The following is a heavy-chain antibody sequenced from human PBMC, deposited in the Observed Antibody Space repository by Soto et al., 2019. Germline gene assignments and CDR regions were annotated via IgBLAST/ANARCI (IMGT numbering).Heavy chain of an antibody. Sequence: SVKVSCKASGGTFSSYAISWVRQAPGQGLEWMGGIIPIFGTANYAQKFQGRVTITADESTSTAYMELSSLRSDDTAVYYCARDISGWPIQGYYYFDYWGQGTLVTVSS. CDR1: GGTFSSYA. J-gene: IGHJ4*02. CDR2: IIPIFGTA. V-gene: IGHV1-69*13. CDR3: ARDISGWPIQGYYYFDY. D-gene: IGHD6-19*01.